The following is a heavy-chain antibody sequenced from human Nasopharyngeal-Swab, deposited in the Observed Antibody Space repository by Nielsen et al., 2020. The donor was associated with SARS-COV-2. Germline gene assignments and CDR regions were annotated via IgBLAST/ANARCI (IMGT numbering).Heavy chain of an antibody. CDR3: ARAANSGDWYFDL. J-gene: IGHJ2*01. Sequence: GSLRFSCSVSGGSISGYYWSWIRQPPGKGLEWIGYVYFSGSTNYNPSLKSRVTISVDTSKNQFSLKLTSVTAADTAVYYCARAANSGDWYFDLWGRGTLVTVSS. V-gene: IGHV4-59*13. D-gene: IGHD1-26*01. CDR2: VYFSGST. CDR1: GGSISGYY.